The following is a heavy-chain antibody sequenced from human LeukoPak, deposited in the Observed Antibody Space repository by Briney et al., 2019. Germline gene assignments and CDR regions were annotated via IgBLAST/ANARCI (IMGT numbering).Heavy chain of an antibody. CDR1: GGTFSSYA. CDR2: IIPIFGTA. D-gene: IGHD5-12*01. CDR3: ARYRLRSSVGYWFDP. V-gene: IGHV1-69*05. J-gene: IGHJ5*02. Sequence: SVKVSCKASGGTFSSYAISWVRQAPGQGLEWMGRIIPIFGTANYAQKFQGRVTITTDESTSTAYMELSSLRSEDTAVYYCARYRLRSSVGYWFDPWGQGTLVTVSS.